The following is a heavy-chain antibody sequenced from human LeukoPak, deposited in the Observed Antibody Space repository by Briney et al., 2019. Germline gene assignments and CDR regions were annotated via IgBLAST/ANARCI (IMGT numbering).Heavy chain of an antibody. D-gene: IGHD6-13*01. CDR3: ARDDGSSSLYAWFDL. CDR1: GYTFTGYY. Sequence: ASVKVSCKASGYTFTGYYMHWVPQAPGQGLEWVGWINAKSGGTNYAQKFQGRVTMTRDTSISTAYKEVSRLRSGDTAVYYCARDDGSSSLYAWFDLWGEGTLVPV. CDR2: INAKSGGT. V-gene: IGHV1-2*02. J-gene: IGHJ5*02.